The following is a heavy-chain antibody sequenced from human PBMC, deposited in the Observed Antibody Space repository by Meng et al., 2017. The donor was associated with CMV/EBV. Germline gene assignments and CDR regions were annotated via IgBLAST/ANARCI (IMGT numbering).Heavy chain of an antibody. J-gene: IGHJ5*02. V-gene: IGHV3-21*01. CDR2: ISSSSSYI. Sequence: GGSLRLSCAATGFTFSSYSMNWVRQAPGKGLEWVSSISSSSSYIYYADSVKGRFTISRDNAKNSLYLQMNSLRAEDTAVYHCAGPQPAYYDSSAPKSWGQGTLVTVSS. D-gene: IGHD3-22*01. CDR1: GFTFSSYS. CDR3: AGPQPAYYDSSAPKS.